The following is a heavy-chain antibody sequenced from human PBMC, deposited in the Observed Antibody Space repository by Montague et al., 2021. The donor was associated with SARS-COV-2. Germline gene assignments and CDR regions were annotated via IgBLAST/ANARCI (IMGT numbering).Heavy chain of an antibody. V-gene: IGHV4-39*07. CDR2: IYYSGST. Sequence: SETLSLTCTVSGGSISSSSYYWGWIRQPPGKGLEWIGSIYYSGSTYYNPSLKSRVTISVDTSKNQFSLKLSSVTAADTSVYYWASVNTVRVYWFDPWGQGTLVTVSS. J-gene: IGHJ5*02. D-gene: IGHD4-11*01. CDR1: GGSISSSSYY. CDR3: ASVNTVRVYWFDP.